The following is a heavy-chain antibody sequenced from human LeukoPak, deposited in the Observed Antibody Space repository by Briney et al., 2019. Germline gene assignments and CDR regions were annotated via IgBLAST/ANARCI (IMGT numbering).Heavy chain of an antibody. V-gene: IGHV3-23*01. CDR2: ITGSAHST. Sequence: GGSLRLSCAASGFTFSSYAMTWVRQAPGKGLEWVSDITGSAHSTNYADSVKGRFTISRDNSKNTLYLQMNSLTAEDTAVYYCAKGRRGVGTTDFDYCGQGTLVTVSS. CDR1: GFTFSSYA. J-gene: IGHJ4*02. D-gene: IGHD1-26*01. CDR3: AKGRRGVGTTDFDY.